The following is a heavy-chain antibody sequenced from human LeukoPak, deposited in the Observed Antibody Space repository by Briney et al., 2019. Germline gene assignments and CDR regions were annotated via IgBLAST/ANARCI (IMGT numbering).Heavy chain of an antibody. CDR3: ARRDGGKSSFDY. V-gene: IGHV3-48*02. CDR1: GFTFSSYS. J-gene: IGHJ4*02. CDR2: ISSSSTI. D-gene: IGHD4-23*01. Sequence: GGSLRLSCAASGFTFSSYSMKWVRQAPGKGLEWVSYISSSSTIYYADSVKGRFTISRDNAKNSLYLQMNSLRDEDTAVYYCARRDGGKSSFDYWGQGTLVTVSS.